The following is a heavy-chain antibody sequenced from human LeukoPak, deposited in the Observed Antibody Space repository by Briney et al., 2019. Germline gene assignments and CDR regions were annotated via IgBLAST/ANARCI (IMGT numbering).Heavy chain of an antibody. CDR2: ISSSSRTI. Sequence: PGGSLRLSCAASGFTFSSYSMNWVRQAPGKGLEWVSYISSSSRTIYYADSVKGRFTISRDNAKNSLYLQMNSLRAEDTAVYYCARDLVGAAPDAFDIWGQGTMVTVSS. J-gene: IGHJ3*02. V-gene: IGHV3-48*01. CDR1: GFTFSSYS. D-gene: IGHD1-26*01. CDR3: ARDLVGAAPDAFDI.